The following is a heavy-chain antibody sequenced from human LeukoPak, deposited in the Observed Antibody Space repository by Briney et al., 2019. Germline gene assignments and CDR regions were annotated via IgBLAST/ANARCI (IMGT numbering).Heavy chain of an antibody. V-gene: IGHV1-69*05. CDR3: ASGTVLMVYAISY. Sequence: GASVKVSCKASGGTFSSYAISWVRQAPGQGLEWMGRIIPIFGTANYAQKFQGRVTITTDESTSTAYMELGSLRSEDTAVYYCASGTVLMVYAISYWGQGTLVTVSS. CDR1: GGTFSSYA. J-gene: IGHJ4*02. D-gene: IGHD2-8*01. CDR2: IIPIFGTA.